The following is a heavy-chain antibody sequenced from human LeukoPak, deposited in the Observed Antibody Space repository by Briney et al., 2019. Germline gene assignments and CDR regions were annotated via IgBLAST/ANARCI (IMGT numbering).Heavy chain of an antibody. CDR1: GYTFTSYY. D-gene: IGHD6-13*01. V-gene: IGHV1-46*01. Sequence: ASVKVSCKASGYTFTSYYMHWVRQAPGQGLEWIGIINPSGGSTSYAQKFQGRVTMTRDTSTSTVYMELSSLRSEDTAVYYCARVSAAAGTSLDNWFDPWGQGTLVTVSS. CDR3: ARVSAAAGTSLDNWFDP. J-gene: IGHJ5*02. CDR2: INPSGGST.